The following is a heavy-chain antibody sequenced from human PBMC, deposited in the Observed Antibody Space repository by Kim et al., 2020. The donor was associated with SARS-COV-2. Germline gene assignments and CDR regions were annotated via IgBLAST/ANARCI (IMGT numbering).Heavy chain of an antibody. V-gene: IGHV4-34*01. D-gene: IGHD3-10*01. CDR3: ARETRHKGEHYYGSGSALLDY. CDR2: INHSGST. CDR1: GGSFSGYY. J-gene: IGHJ4*02. Sequence: SETLSLTCAVYGGSFSGYYWSWIRQPPGKGLEWIGEINHSGSTNYNPSLKSRVTISVDTSKNQFSLKLSSVTAADTAVYYCARETRHKGEHYYGSGSALLDYWGQGTLVTVSS.